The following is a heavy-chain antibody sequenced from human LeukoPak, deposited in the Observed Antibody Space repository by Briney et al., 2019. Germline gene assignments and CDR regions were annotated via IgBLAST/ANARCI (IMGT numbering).Heavy chain of an antibody. Sequence: EASVKVSCKASGYTFTSYAMNWVRQAPGQGLEWMGWINTNTGSPTYAQGFTGRFVFSLDTSVSTAYLQISSLKAEDTAVYYCARENRAYYYGSGSYYNDFDYWGQGTLVTVSS. D-gene: IGHD3-10*01. CDR2: INTNTGSP. CDR3: ARENRAYYYGSGSYYNDFDY. CDR1: GYTFTSYA. V-gene: IGHV7-4-1*02. J-gene: IGHJ4*02.